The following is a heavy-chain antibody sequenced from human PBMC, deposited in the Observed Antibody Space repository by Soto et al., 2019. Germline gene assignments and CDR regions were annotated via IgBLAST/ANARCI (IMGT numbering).Heavy chain of an antibody. CDR2: IWYDGSNK. CDR3: ARDRDIVVVPAATPYGMDV. D-gene: IGHD2-2*02. CDR1: GFTFSSYG. Sequence: QVQLVESGGGVVQPGRSLRLSCAASGFTFSSYGMHWVRQAPGKGLEWVAVIWYDGSNKYYADSVKGRFTISRDNSKNTLYLQMNSLRAEDTAVYYCARDRDIVVVPAATPYGMDVCGQGTTVTVSS. J-gene: IGHJ6*02. V-gene: IGHV3-33*01.